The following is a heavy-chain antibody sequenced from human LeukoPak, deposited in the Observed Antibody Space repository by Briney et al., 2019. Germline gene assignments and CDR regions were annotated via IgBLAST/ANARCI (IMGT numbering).Heavy chain of an antibody. V-gene: IGHV3-30-3*01. CDR1: GFTFSSYA. CDR3: ARDGHSPWTMVVVPAAANWFDP. J-gene: IGHJ5*02. CDR2: ISYDGSNK. Sequence: GGSLRLSCAASGFTFSSYAMSWVRQAPGKGLEWVAVISYDGSNKYYADSVKGRFTISRDNSKNTLYLQMNGLRAEDTAVYYCARDGHSPWTMVVVPAAANWFDPWGQGTLVTVSS. D-gene: IGHD2-2*01.